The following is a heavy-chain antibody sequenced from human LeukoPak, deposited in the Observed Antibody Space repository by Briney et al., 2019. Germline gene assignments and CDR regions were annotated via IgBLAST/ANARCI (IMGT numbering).Heavy chain of an antibody. V-gene: IGHV3-21*06. D-gene: IGHD2-21*01. CDR3: VRGETGGEVYKY. CDR1: GFKFSSYS. Sequence: GGSLRLPCLTSGFKFSSYSMNWVRQAPGKGLEWVSSISPSGNYMHFADSVKGRFTVSRDNAHSTLYLQMSSLQVQDTALYYCVRGETGGEVYKYWGQGTLITVSS. CDR2: ISPSGNYM. J-gene: IGHJ4*02.